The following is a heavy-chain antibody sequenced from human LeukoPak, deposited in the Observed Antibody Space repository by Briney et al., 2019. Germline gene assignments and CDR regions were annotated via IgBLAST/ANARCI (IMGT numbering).Heavy chain of an antibody. J-gene: IGHJ4*02. CDR1: GFTFSSYA. CDR2: ISYDGSNK. Sequence: PGGSLRLSCAASGFTFSSYAMHWVRQAPGKGLEWVAVISYDGSNKYYADSVKGRFTISRDNSKNTLYLQMNSLRAEDTAVYYCARVDYDYVWGSYRSFDYWGQGTLVTVSS. D-gene: IGHD3-16*02. CDR3: ARVDYDYVWGSYRSFDY. V-gene: IGHV3-30*04.